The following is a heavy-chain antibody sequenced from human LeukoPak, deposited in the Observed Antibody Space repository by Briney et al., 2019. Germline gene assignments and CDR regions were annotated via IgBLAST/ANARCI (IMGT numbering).Heavy chain of an antibody. J-gene: IGHJ4*02. CDR1: GFTFSSYG. CDR2: IWYDGSNK. CDR3: AKDGLGYCTNAICYNFDY. Sequence: GGSLRLSCAASGFTFSSYGMHWVRQAPGKGLEGVAVIWYDGSNKYYADSVKGRFTISRDNSKNTLYLQMNSLRAEDTAVYYCAKDGLGYCTNAICYNFDYWGQGTLVTVSS. V-gene: IGHV3-33*06. D-gene: IGHD2-8*01.